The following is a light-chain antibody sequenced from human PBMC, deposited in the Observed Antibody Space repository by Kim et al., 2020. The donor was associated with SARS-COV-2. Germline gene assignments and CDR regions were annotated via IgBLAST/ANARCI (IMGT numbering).Light chain of an antibody. CDR3: AAWDDSLNGFVA. V-gene: IGLV1-44*01. Sequence: QSVLTQPPSASGTPGQRVTISCSGDTSNIATNTVNWYQLLPGTVPKLLIHTNNQRPSGVPDRFSGFKADTSASLAISGLQSEDEGDYYCAAWDDSLNGFVAFGGGTKVTVL. J-gene: IGLJ2*01. CDR1: TSNIATNT. CDR2: TNN.